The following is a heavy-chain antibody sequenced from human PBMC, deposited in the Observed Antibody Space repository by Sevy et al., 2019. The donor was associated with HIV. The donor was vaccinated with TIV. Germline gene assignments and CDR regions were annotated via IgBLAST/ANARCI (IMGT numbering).Heavy chain of an antibody. V-gene: IGHV3-23*01. CDR3: AKDVVAVVGDAFDV. J-gene: IGHJ3*01. D-gene: IGHD2-15*01. CDR2: TGGSGGAT. CDR1: GFPFSSYA. Sequence: GGSLRLSCAASGFPFSSYAMNWVRQGPGKGLEWVSATGGSGGATDYADSVKGRFTISRDNSKNTLYLQMDSLRAEDTAVYYCAKDVVAVVGDAFDVWGQGTMVTVSS.